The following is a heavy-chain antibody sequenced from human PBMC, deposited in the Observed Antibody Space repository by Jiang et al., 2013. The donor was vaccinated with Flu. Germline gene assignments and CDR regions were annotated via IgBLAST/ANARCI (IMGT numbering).Heavy chain of an antibody. CDR3: ARVRRGTYYEKWFDP. CDR2: IDWDDDK. CDR1: GFSLSTSGMC. J-gene: IGHJ5*02. Sequence: KPTQTLTLTCTFSGFSLSTSGMCVSWIRQPPGKALEWLARIDWDDDKWYSTSLRTRLTISKDTSKNQVVLTMTNMDPMDTAAYYCARVRRGTYYEKWFDPWGQGTLVTVSS. V-gene: IGHV2-70*11. D-gene: IGHD1-26*01.